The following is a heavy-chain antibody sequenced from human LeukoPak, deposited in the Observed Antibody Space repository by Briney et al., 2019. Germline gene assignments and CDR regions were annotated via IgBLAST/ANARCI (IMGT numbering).Heavy chain of an antibody. CDR3: AKDGMYSSSSSYYFDY. V-gene: IGHV3-23*01. D-gene: IGHD6-6*01. Sequence: PGGSLRLSCAASGFTFSSYAMSWVRQAPGKWLEWVSTISGSGDNTYYADSVKGRFTISRDYSKNTLYLQMNSLRAEDTALYYCAKDGMYSSSSSYYFDYWGPGTLVTVSS. CDR2: ISGSGDNT. J-gene: IGHJ4*02. CDR1: GFTFSSYA.